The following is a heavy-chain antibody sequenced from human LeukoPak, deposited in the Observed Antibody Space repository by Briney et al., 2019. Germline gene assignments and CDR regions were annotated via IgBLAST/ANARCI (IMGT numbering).Heavy chain of an antibody. D-gene: IGHD2/OR15-2a*01. Sequence: VGVLRLSCAASGFTFSTYAMSWVRQAPGEGLEVVSSLDNTGRTYYADSVKGRFTISRNNSQNTVYLQMNSLRAEDTAIYHCARVIGLLDPFDYWGQGTLDTVSS. CDR3: ARVIGLLDPFDY. V-gene: IGHV3-23*05. J-gene: IGHJ4*02. CDR1: GFTFSTYA. CDR2: LDNTGRT.